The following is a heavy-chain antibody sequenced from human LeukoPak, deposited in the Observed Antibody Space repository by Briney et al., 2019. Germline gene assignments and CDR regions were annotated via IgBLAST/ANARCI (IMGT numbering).Heavy chain of an antibody. J-gene: IGHJ3*02. D-gene: IGHD2-2*01. CDR1: GFSFSNSG. Sequence: GGSLRLSCAATGFSFSNSGMHWVRQAPGKGLEWLAVISYDGTNHYYTDSVKGRFSVSRDNSKNTLFLQMSSLRPEDTAVYYCARTRPKSSSWYGAIDIWGLGTMVTVSP. CDR2: ISYDGTNH. CDR3: ARTRPKSSSWYGAIDI. V-gene: IGHV3-30*03.